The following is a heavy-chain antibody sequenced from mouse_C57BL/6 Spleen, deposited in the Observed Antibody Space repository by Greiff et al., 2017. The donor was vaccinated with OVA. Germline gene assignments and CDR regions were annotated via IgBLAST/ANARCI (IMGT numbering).Heavy chain of an antibody. V-gene: IGHV3-6*01. CDR2: ISYDGSN. D-gene: IGHD2-4*01. J-gene: IGHJ2*01. Sequence: EVQLQQSGPGLVKPSQSLSLTCSVTGYSITSGSYWNWLRQFPGNKLEWMGYISYDGSNNYNPSLQNRISITRDTSKHQFFLQLNSVTTEDTATYYCARGGDDYDAGYYFDYWGQGTTLTVSA. CDR1: GYSITSGSY. CDR3: ARGGDDYDAGYYFDY.